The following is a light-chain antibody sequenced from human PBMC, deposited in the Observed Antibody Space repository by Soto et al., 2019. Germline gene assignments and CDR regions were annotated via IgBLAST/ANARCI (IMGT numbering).Light chain of an antibody. V-gene: IGKV3-15*01. J-gene: IGKJ2*01. CDR1: QSVSSN. CDR3: QQHDKWPFT. Sequence: EIVMTQSPATLSVSPGERATLSCRASQSVSSNLAWYQQKSGQAPRLLIYGASTRATGIPARLSGSGSGTEFTLTISSLQSEDFAVYYCQQHDKWPFTFGQGTKLDIK. CDR2: GAS.